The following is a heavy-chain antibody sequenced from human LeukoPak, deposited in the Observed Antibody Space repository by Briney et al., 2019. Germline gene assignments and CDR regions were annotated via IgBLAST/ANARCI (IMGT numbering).Heavy chain of an antibody. Sequence: PGGSLRLSCAASGLTFSSYAMSWVRQAPGKGLEWVSAIGGSGGSTYYADSVKGRFTISRDNSKNTLYLQMNSLRAEDTAVYYCAKHLGVGTPVPAAINVEVGWENWFDPWGQGTLVTVSS. D-gene: IGHD2-2*01. V-gene: IGHV3-23*01. CDR3: AKHLGVGTPVPAAINVEVGWENWFDP. CDR1: GLTFSSYA. CDR2: IGGSGGST. J-gene: IGHJ5*02.